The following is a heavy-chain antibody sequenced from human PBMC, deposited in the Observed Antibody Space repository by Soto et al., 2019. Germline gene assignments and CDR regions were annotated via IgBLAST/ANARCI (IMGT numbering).Heavy chain of an antibody. J-gene: IGHJ4*02. D-gene: IGHD6-19*01. CDR2: ISGSGGST. Sequence: PGGSLRLSCAASGFTFSSYAMSWVRQAPGKGLEWVSAISGSGGSTYYADSVKGRFTISRGNSKNTLYLQMSSLRAEDTAVYYCTREQWLAPPFDYWGQGTLVTVSS. CDR3: TREQWLAPPFDY. CDR1: GFTFSSYA. V-gene: IGHV3-23*01.